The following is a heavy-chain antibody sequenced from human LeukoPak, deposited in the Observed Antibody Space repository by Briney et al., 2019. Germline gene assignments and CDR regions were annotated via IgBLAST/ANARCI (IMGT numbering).Heavy chain of an antibody. V-gene: IGHV1-69*13. CDR1: GGTFSSYA. CDR2: IIPIFGTA. D-gene: IGHD6-13*01. Sequence: ASVKVSCKASGGTFSSYAISWVRQAPGQGLEWMGGIIPIFGTANYAQKFQGRVTITADESTSTAYMELSSLRSEDTAVYYCARAGYSSPRDAFDIWRQGTMVTVSS. CDR3: ARAGYSSPRDAFDI. J-gene: IGHJ3*02.